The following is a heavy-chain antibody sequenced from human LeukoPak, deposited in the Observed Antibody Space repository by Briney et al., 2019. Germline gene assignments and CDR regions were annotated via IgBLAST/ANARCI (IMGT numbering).Heavy chain of an antibody. CDR2: INHSGST. CDR3: AREGVDTPMVDY. D-gene: IGHD5-18*01. J-gene: IGHJ4*02. Sequence: SETLSLTCAVYGGSFSGYYWSWIRQPPGKGLEWIGEINHSGSTNYNPSLKSRVTISVDTSKNQFSLILSSVTAADTAVYYCAREGVDTPMVDYWGQGTLVTVSS. CDR1: GGSFSGYY. V-gene: IGHV4-34*01.